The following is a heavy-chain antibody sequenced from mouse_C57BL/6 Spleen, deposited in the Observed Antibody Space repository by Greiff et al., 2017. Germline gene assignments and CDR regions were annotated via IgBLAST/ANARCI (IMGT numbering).Heavy chain of an antibody. V-gene: IGHV7-1*01. CDR2: SRNKANDYTT. CDR1: GFTFSDFY. D-gene: IGHD2-5*01. Sequence: EVQGVESGGGLVQSGRSLRLSCATSGFTFSDFYMEWVRQAPGKGLEWIAASRNKANDYTTEYSASVKGRFIVSRDTSQSILYLQMNALRAEDTAIYYCARAYYSNWYFDVWGTGTTVTVSS. J-gene: IGHJ1*03. CDR3: ARAYYSNWYFDV.